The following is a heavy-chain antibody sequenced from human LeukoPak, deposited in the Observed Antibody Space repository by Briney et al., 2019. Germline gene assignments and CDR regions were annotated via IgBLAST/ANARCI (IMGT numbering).Heavy chain of an antibody. J-gene: IGHJ4*02. D-gene: IGHD2-15*01. Sequence: GESLKISCKGSGYSFTTFWIGWVRQMPGKGLEWMGIIYPGDSDTRYGPSFQGQVTISVDRSISTAYLKWSSPKASDTAIYYCARRGPVAENGYYFDSWGQGTLVTVSS. CDR1: GYSFTTFW. CDR2: IYPGDSDT. CDR3: ARRGPVAENGYYFDS. V-gene: IGHV5-51*01.